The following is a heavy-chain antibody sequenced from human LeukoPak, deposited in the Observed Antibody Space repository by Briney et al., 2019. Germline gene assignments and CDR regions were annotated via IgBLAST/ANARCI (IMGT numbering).Heavy chain of an antibody. CDR2: ISYDGSNK. Sequence: GSLRPSRATSGINFSSFAMAWVRQAPSQGVEGVAVISYDGSNKYYADSVKGRFTISRDNSKNTLYLQMNSLRAEDTAVYYCARESWAHAFDIWGQGTMVTVSS. V-gene: IGHV3-30-3*01. J-gene: IGHJ3*02. CDR3: ARESWAHAFDI. D-gene: IGHD1-26*01. CDR1: GINFSSFA.